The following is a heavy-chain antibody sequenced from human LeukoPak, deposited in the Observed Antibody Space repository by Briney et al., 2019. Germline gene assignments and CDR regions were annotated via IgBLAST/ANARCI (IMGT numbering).Heavy chain of an antibody. CDR1: GGSFSGYC. CDR3: ARGRGYCSGGRCYPAY. CDR2: INHSGST. D-gene: IGHD2-15*01. V-gene: IGHV4-34*01. J-gene: IGHJ4*02. Sequence: SETLSLTCAIYGGSFSGYCWSWIRQPPGKGLEWIGEINHSGSTNYNPSLKSRVTISVDTSKNQFSLKLSSVTAADTAVYYCARGRGYCSGGRCYPAYWGQGTLVTVSS.